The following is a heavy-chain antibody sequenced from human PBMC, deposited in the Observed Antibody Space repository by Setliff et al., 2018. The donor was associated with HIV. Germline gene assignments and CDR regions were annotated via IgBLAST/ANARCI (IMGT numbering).Heavy chain of an antibody. CDR2: IKSKTDGETE. J-gene: IGHJ4*02. V-gene: IGHV3-15*01. CDR1: GFTFTNAW. Sequence: LRLSCAASGFTFTNAWMSWVRQAPGKGLEWVGRIKSKTDGETEDYAAPVKGRFTISRDDSRSALYLQMNSLITEDTALYYCTTAVAQNWYGSGNENYWGQGTLVTVSS. CDR3: TTAVAQNWYGSGNENY. D-gene: IGHD3-10*01.